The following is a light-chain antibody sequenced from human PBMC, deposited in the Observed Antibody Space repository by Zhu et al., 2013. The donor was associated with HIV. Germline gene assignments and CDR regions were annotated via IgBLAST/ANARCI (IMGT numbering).Light chain of an antibody. J-gene: IGKJ1*01. CDR3: QQYTDSPT. CDR2: SAS. Sequence: PGERAILSCRASRRVGSRNVAWYQQKLGQAPQLLIHSASTRAAGVPARFTGRGSGTDFSLTITQLEPDDFALYYCQQYTDSPTFGQGTKVEVK. CDR1: RRVGSRN. V-gene: IGKV3-20*01.